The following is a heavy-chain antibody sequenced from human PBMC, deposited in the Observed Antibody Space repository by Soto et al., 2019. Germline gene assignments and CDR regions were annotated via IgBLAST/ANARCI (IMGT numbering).Heavy chain of an antibody. CDR3: AREGGRYCSGGSCQVDY. Sequence: QLQLQESGPGLVKPSETLSLTCTVSGVSITSSSYYWGWIRQPPGKGLEWIGSIYYSGNTYYTPSLKSRVTISVDTSKNQFALKLSSVTAADTAVYYCAREGGRYCSGGSCQVDYWGQGTLVTVSS. CDR2: IYYSGNT. J-gene: IGHJ4*02. V-gene: IGHV4-39*02. CDR1: GVSITSSSYY. D-gene: IGHD2-15*01.